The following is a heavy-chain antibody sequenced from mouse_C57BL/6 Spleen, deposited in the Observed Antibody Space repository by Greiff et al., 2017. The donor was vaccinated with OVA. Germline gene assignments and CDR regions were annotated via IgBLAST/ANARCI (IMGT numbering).Heavy chain of an antibody. Sequence: QVQLQQSGAELARPGASVKLSCKASGYTFTSYGISWVKQRTGQGLEWIGEIYPRSGNTYYNEKFKGKATLTADKSSSTAYMELRSLTSEDSAVYFCARYGSPYAMDYWGQGTSVTVSS. CDR3: ARYGSPYAMDY. CDR2: IYPRSGNT. V-gene: IGHV1-81*01. D-gene: IGHD1-1*01. J-gene: IGHJ4*01. CDR1: GYTFTSYG.